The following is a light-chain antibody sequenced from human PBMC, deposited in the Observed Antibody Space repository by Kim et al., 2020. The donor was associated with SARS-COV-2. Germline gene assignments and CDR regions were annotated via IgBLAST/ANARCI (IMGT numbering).Light chain of an antibody. CDR1: SGYSNYK. Sequence: QSVLTQPPSASASLGASVTLTCTLSSGYSNYKVDWYQQRPGKGPRFVMRVGTGGIVGSKGDGIPDRFSVLGSGLNRYLTIKNIQEEDESDYHCGADHGVGVFGGGTQLTVL. CDR2: VGTGGIVG. J-gene: IGLJ3*02. V-gene: IGLV9-49*01. CDR3: GADHGVGV.